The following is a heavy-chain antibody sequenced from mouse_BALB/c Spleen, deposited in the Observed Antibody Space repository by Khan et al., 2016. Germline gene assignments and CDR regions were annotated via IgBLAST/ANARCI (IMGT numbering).Heavy chain of an antibody. D-gene: IGHD2-4*01. CDR1: GYTFTDYS. J-gene: IGHJ3*01. V-gene: IGHV9-2-1*01. CDR3: SSGDDYDGFAY. Sequence: QIQLVQSGPELKKPGETVKISCKASGYTFTDYSMHWVKQAPGKGLKWMGWINTETGEPTYADDFKGRFAFSLETSASTAYLQINNLKNEDTATSFCSSGDDYDGFAYWGQGTLLTVSA. CDR2: INTETGEP.